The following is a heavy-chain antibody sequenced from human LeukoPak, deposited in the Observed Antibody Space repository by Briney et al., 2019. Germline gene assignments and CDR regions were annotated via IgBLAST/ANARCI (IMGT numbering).Heavy chain of an antibody. V-gene: IGHV3-30*18. CDR1: GFTFSSYG. CDR3: AKESYATIDY. J-gene: IGHJ4*02. D-gene: IGHD5-12*01. CDR2: ISYDGSNK. Sequence: GGSLRLSCAASGFTFSSYGMHWVRQAPGKGLEWVAVISYDGSNKYYADSVKGRFTISRDNSKNTLYLQMNSLRAEDTAVYYCAKESYATIDYWGQGSLLTVSS.